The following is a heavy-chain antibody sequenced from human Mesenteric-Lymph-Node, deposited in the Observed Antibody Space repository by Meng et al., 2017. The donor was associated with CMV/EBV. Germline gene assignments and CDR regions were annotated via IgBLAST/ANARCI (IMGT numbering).Heavy chain of an antibody. D-gene: IGHD4-23*01. V-gene: IGHV4-34*01. CDR1: VGSFSGYY. Sequence: QVPLQQWGAGRFMPSATLSLTGAVYVGSFSGYYWSWISQPPGKGLEWIGEINHSGSPNYNPSLKSRVTISVDTSKNQFSLKLSSVTAAGTAVYYCARHQRWLKSEGGFNYWGQGTLVTVSS. CDR2: INHSGSP. J-gene: IGHJ4*02. CDR3: ARHQRWLKSEGGFNY.